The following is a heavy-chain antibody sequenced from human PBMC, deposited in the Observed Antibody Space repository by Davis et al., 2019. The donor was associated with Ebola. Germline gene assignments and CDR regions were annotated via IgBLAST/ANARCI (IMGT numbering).Heavy chain of an antibody. D-gene: IGHD2-2*01. V-gene: IGHV3-23*01. CDR1: GFTFSNYA. CDR2: ITGRGGDT. CDR3: AKTKAPMANRVPPAGLDS. J-gene: IGHJ4*02. Sequence: GESLKISCAASGFTFSNYAMSWVRQAPGMGLEWVSTITGRGGDTYYADSVQGRFTISRDNSGDTVNLQMNSLRAEDTAVYYCAKTKAPMANRVPPAGLDSWGQGTLVTVAS.